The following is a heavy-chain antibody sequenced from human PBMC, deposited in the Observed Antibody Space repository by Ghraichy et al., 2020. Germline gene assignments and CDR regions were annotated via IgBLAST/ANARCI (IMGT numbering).Heavy chain of an antibody. D-gene: IGHD3-9*01. CDR3: ARVIKTGYYFNRYYFDY. CDR2: INHSGST. CDR1: GGSFSGYY. J-gene: IGHJ4*02. V-gene: IGHV4-34*01. Sequence: TLSLTCAVYGGSFSGYYWSWIRQPPGKGLEWIGEINHSGSTNYNPSLKSRVTISVDTSKNQFSLKLSSVTAADTAVYYCARVIKTGYYFNRYYFDYWGQGTLVTVSS.